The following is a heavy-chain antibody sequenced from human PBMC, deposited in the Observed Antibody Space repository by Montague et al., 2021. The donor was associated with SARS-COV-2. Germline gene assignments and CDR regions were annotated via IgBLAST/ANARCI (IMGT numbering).Heavy chain of an antibody. CDR3: ARLYDSSSYYYGMDV. J-gene: IGHJ6*02. D-gene: IGHD5/OR15-5a*01. CDR2: IYISGGT. V-gene: IGHV4-39*01. CDR1: GGSISSSSYY. Sequence: SETLSLTCTVSGGSISSSSYYWGWIRQPPGKGLEWIGGIYISGGTTYNPSLKSGVPISVDTSKNQFSLKLSSVTAADTAVYYCARLYDSSSYYYGMDVWGQGTTVTVSS.